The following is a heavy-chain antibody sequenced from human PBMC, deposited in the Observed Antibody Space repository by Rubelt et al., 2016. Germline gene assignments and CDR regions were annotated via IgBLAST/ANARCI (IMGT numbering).Heavy chain of an antibody. CDR1: GFTFSSYA. Sequence: QVQLVESGGGVVQPGRSLRLSCAASGFTFSSYAMHWVRQAPGKGLEWVAVISNDGSNKYYADSVKGRFTISRDNSKNTLYLQMNSLRAEDTAVYYCARGSASAPTLFPLVSCENSPSDTSSVAVGCLAQDF. CDR3: ARGSASAPTLFPLVSCENSPSDTSSVAVGCLAQDF. J-gene: IGHJ1*01. V-gene: IGHV3-30*04. D-gene: IGHD6-25*01. CDR2: ISNDGSNK.